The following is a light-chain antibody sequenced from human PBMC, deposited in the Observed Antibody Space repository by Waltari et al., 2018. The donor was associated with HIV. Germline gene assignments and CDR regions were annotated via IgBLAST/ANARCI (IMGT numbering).Light chain of an antibody. CDR2: STS. CDR1: QNVNRD. J-gene: IGKJ2*01. V-gene: IGKV3-15*01. Sequence: EIVMTQSPATLSVSPGESATLPCRASQNVNRDLTWYQTRHGQPPRLLNLSTSTRSFDVPARFSGRGVGTEFTLTISSVQSEDFAVYYCQQYHGETPMYTFGQGTKVEIK. CDR3: QQYHGETPMYT.